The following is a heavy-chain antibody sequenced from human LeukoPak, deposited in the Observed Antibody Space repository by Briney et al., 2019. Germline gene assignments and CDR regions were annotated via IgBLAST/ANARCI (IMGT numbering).Heavy chain of an antibody. CDR2: IDWDDDR. Sequence: KVSGPALVKPTQTLTLTCTFSGFSLSTSGMCVSWIRQPPGKALEWLALIDWDDDRYYSTPLKTRLTISKDTSKNQVVLTMTNMDPVDTATYYCARTRGYSGYDSGDFDYWGQGTLVTVSS. D-gene: IGHD5-12*01. V-gene: IGHV2-70*01. CDR3: ARTRGYSGYDSGDFDY. CDR1: GFSLSTSGMC. J-gene: IGHJ4*02.